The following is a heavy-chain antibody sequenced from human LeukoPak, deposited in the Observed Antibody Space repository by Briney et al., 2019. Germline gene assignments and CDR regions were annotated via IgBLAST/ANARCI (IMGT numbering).Heavy chain of an antibody. V-gene: IGHV3-23*01. Sequence: GGSLRLSCASSGFTINNYGMTWVRQAPGKGLEWVSTISGRGDSTYYADSVKGRFTISRDDSKNTLYLQMNSLRAEDTAFYYCARVGQLERGYFDYWGQGTLVTVSS. D-gene: IGHD1-1*01. CDR3: ARVGQLERGYFDY. J-gene: IGHJ4*02. CDR1: GFTINNYG. CDR2: ISGRGDST.